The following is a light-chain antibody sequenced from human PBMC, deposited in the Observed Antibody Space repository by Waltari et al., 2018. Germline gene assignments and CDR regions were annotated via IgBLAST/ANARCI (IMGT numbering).Light chain of an antibody. V-gene: IGKV4-1*01. Sequence: DIVMTQSPSTLPVSLGDRATINCKSSQNLLSSSNNKHFLAWFQHRPGQSPKLLIYLASTRQSGVPDRFSVSESGTNFTLTINSLQPEDVALYYCQQFYSIPYTFGQGTKLEIK. CDR1: QNLLSSSNNKHF. J-gene: IGKJ2*01. CDR3: QQFYSIPYT. CDR2: LAS.